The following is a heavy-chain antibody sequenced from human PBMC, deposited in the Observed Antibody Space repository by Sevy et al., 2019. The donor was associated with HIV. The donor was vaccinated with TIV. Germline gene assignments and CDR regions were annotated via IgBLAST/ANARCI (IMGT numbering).Heavy chain of an antibody. J-gene: IGHJ2*01. V-gene: IGHV4-39*01. Sequence: SETLSLTCTVSGGSISSSSYYWVWIRQPPGKGLEWIGSIYYSGSTYYNPSLKSRVTISVDTSKNQFSLQLSSVTAADTDVYYCARRTTTPYWYFDLWGRGTLVTVSS. CDR2: IYYSGST. D-gene: IGHD5-12*01. CDR1: GGSISSSSYY. CDR3: ARRTTTPYWYFDL.